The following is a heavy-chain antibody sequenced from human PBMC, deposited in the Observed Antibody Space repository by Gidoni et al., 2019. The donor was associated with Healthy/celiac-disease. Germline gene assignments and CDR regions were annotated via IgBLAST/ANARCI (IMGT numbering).Heavy chain of an antibody. CDR2: ISSSSSYI. D-gene: IGHD6-19*01. J-gene: IGHJ4*02. CDR3: ARDLAGAFDY. Sequence: EVQLVESGGGLVKPGGSLRLSCAASGFTFSSYRMNWFSQAPGKGLEWVSSISSSSSYIYYADSVKGRFTISRDNAKKALYLQMNSLRAEDTAVYDCARDLAGAFDYWGQGTLVTVSS. CDR1: GFTFSSYR. V-gene: IGHV3-21*01.